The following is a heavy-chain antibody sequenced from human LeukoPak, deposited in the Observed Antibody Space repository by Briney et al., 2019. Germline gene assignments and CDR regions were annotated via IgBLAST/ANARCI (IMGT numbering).Heavy chain of an antibody. J-gene: IGHJ5*02. CDR1: GFTFSSYG. CDR3: AKGPRITIFGVADSTGWFDP. V-gene: IGHV3-33*06. CDR2: IWYDGSNE. D-gene: IGHD3-3*01. Sequence: PGRSLRLSCAASGFTFSSYGMHWVRQAPGKGLEWVAVIWYDGSNEYYADSGKGRFTISRDNSKNTLYLQMNSLRAEDTAVYYCAKGPRITIFGVADSTGWFDPWGQGTLVTVSS.